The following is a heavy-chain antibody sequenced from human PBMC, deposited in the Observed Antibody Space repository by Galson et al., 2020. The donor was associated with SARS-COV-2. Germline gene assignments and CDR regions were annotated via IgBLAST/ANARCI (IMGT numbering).Heavy chain of an antibody. CDR2: ISGSGGST. V-gene: IGHV3-23*01. D-gene: IGHD2-2*01. CDR1: GFTFSSYA. CDR3: AKYIVVVPAAESDDAFDI. J-gene: IGHJ3*02. Sequence: GESMKISCAAPGFTFSSYAMSWVRQAPGTGLEWVSAISGSGGSTYYADSVKGRFTISRDNSKNTLYLQMNSLRAEDTAVYYCAKYIVVVPAAESDDAFDIWGQGTMVTVSS.